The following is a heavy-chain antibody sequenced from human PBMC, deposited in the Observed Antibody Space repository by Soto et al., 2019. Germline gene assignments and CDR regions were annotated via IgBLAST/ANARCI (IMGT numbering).Heavy chain of an antibody. CDR2: IRSKANSYAT. D-gene: IGHD1-26*01. CDR1: GFTFSGSA. Sequence: GGSLRLSCAASGFTFSGSAMHWVRQASVKGLEWVGRIRSKANSYATAYAASVKGRFTISRDDSKNTAYLQMNSLKTEDTAVYYCTRHNLPGADDAFDIWGQGTMVTVSS. J-gene: IGHJ3*02. CDR3: TRHNLPGADDAFDI. V-gene: IGHV3-73*01.